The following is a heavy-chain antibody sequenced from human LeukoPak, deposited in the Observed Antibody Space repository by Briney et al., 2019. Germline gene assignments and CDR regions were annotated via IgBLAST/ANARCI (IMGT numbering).Heavy chain of an antibody. CDR2: IYYSGST. J-gene: IGHJ4*02. Sequence: SETLSLTCTVSGGSISSYYWSWIRQPPGKGLEWIGYIYYSGSTNYNPSLKSRVTISVDTSKNQFSLKLSSVTAADSAVYYCARVYRDGYNLDYWGQGTLVTVSS. V-gene: IGHV4-59*01. D-gene: IGHD5-24*01. CDR3: ARVYRDGYNLDY. CDR1: GGSISSYY.